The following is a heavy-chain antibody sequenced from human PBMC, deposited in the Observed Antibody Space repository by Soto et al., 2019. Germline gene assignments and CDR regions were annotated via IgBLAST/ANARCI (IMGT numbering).Heavy chain of an antibody. CDR2: INYGGST. J-gene: IGHJ6*03. D-gene: IGHD2-15*01. V-gene: IGHV4-34*01. CDR1: GGSFSGYY. CDR3: ARGVGCSGGSCYYMDV. Sequence: QVQLQQWGAGLLKPSETLSLNCAVYGGSFSGYYWSWIRQPPGKGLEWIGEINYGGSTNYNPSLKSRLTISVDTSKNQISLKLNSVTAADTAVYYCARGVGCSGGSCYYMDVWGKGTTVPVPS.